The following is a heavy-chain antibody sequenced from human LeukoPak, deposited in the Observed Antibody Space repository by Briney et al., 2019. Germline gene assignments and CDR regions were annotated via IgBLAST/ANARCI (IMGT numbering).Heavy chain of an antibody. CDR1: GFTFTSYG. Sequence: SGGSLRLSCAPSGFTFTSYGMHWVRQAPGRGLGWVAVIWYEGTNKYYADSVKGRFTISRDNSKNTLYLQMDSLRAEDTAVYHCARDLGAAAGYFDFWGQGILVTVSS. CDR3: ARDLGAAAGYFDF. D-gene: IGHD3-16*01. V-gene: IGHV3-33*01. CDR2: IWYEGTNK. J-gene: IGHJ4*02.